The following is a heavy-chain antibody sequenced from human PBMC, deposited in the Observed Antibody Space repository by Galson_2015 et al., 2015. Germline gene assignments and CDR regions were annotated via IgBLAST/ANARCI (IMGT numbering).Heavy chain of an antibody. CDR3: AKGELSLLSPIGY. V-gene: IGHV3-30-3*01. J-gene: IGHJ4*02. D-gene: IGHD3-16*02. CDR2: ISYDGSNK. CDR1: GFTFSSYA. Sequence: SLRLSCAASGFTFSSYAMHWVRQAPGKGLEWVEVISYDGSNKYYADSVKGRFTISRDNSKNTLYLQMNSLRAEDTAVYYCAKGELSLLSPIGYWGQGTLVTVSS.